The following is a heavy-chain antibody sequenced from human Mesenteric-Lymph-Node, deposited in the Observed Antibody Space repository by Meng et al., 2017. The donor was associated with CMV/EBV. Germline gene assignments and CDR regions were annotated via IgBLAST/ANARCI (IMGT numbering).Heavy chain of an antibody. CDR1: GFTFSSYS. V-gene: IGHV3-21*01. CDR3: ARDTRPGHIVVVIAFDY. D-gene: IGHD2-21*01. CDR2: ISSSSSYI. Sequence: LSLTCAASGFTFSSYSMNWVRQAPGKGLEWVSSISSSSSYIYYADSVKGRFTISRDNAKNSLYLQMNSLRAEDTAVYYCARDTRPGHIVVVIAFDYWGQGTLVTVSS. J-gene: IGHJ4*02.